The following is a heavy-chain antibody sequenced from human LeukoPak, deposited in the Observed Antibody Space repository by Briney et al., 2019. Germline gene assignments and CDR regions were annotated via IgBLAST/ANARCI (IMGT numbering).Heavy chain of an antibody. V-gene: IGHV3-66*01. CDR2: IYSGGST. Sequence: GGSLRLSCAASGFTVSSNYMSWVGQAPGRGLEWVSVIYSGGSTYYADSVKGRFTISRDNSKNTLFLQMNSLRAGDTAVYYCARGTVTMVGYWGQGTLVTVSS. CDR3: ARGTVTMVGY. D-gene: IGHD3-10*01. J-gene: IGHJ4*02. CDR1: GFTVSSNY.